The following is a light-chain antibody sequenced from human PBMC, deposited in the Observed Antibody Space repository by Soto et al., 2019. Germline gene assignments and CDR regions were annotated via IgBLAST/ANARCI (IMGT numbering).Light chain of an antibody. CDR1: QSINRD. Sequence: EIVMTKSPATLSVSPGESATLTCRASQSINRDLAWYVQKPGQAPRRVVYGASTWATGVPPRFTGSGSGTEFTLTISGLQSDELAGYDSQQYKSWPITFGKRTRLANK. CDR3: QQYKSWPIT. V-gene: IGKV3D-15*01. J-gene: IGKJ5*01. CDR2: GAS.